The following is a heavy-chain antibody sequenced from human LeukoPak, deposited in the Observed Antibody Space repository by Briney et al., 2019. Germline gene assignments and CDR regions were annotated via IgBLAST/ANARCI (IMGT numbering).Heavy chain of an antibody. V-gene: IGHV3-23*01. Sequence: GGSLRLSCAASGFTFSSNAMSWVRQAPGKGLEWVSAISGSGGSTYYADSVKGRFTISRDNSKNTLYLQLNSLRAEDTAVYYCATRNNWNYFDYWGQGTLVTVSS. CDR1: GFTFSSNA. CDR3: ATRNNWNYFDY. D-gene: IGHD1-20*01. J-gene: IGHJ4*02. CDR2: ISGSGGST.